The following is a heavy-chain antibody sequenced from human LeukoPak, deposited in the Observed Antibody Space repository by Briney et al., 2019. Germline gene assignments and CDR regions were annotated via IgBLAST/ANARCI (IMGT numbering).Heavy chain of an antibody. CDR1: GFTFSSYS. Sequence: PPGGSLRLSCAASGFTFSSYSMNWVRQAPGKGLEWVSAISGGGGTTYYADSVKGRFTISRDNSKNTLYLQMNSLRAEDTAVYYCAKDAGHSSGWYDWGQGTLVTVSS. CDR3: AKDAGHSSGWYD. J-gene: IGHJ4*02. D-gene: IGHD6-19*01. CDR2: ISGGGGTT. V-gene: IGHV3-23*01.